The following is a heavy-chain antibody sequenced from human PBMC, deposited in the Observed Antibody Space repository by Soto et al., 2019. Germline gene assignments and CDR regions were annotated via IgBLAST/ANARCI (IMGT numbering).Heavy chain of an antibody. Sequence: SETLSLTCTFSGGSIRISSYYWGWIRQAPGKGLECIGTIYFSGSTYYNPSLKSRVTISVDTSKNQFSLKLSSVTAADTAVYYCAGLKYFHCSDYLFHWVHGT. CDR1: GGSIRISSYY. J-gene: IGHJ4*01. CDR2: IYFSGST. CDR3: AGLKYFHCSDYLFH. V-gene: IGHV4-39*01. D-gene: IGHD3-22*01.